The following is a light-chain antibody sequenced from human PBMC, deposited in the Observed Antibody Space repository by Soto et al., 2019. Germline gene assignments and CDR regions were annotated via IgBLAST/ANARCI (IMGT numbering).Light chain of an antibody. CDR2: HVS. CDR3: SSYTSSSAYV. Sequence: QSVLTQPASVSGPPGQPITISCTGTSRDGGGYNYVSWYQQHPGKAPKLMIYHVSNRHSGVSNRFSGSKSGNTGSLTISGFQAEDEADYYCSSYTSSSAYVFGTGTKVTV. V-gene: IGLV2-14*01. CDR1: SRDGGGYNY. J-gene: IGLJ1*01.